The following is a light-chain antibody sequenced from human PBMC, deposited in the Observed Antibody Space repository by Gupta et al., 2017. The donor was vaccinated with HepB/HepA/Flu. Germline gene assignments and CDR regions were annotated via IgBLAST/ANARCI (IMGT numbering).Light chain of an antibody. J-gene: IGKJ1*01. V-gene: IGKV1-33*01. CDR3: QQDDNLPPWT. Sequence: DIQMTQSPSSLSASVGDRVTITCQASQDIRNYLNWYQQKPGKAPKLLIYDASNWETGVPSRFSGSGSGKDFTFTSSSRQPEDIAAYYCQQDDNLPPWTFGQGTKVEIK. CDR1: QDIRNY. CDR2: DAS.